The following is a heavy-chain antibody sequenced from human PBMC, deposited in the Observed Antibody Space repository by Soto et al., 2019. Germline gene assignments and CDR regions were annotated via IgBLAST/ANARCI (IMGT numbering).Heavy chain of an antibody. Sequence: GGSLRLSCVASGFTFHNYEMNWVRQAPGRGLEWISYITSIGSTTYYADSVKGRFAISRDNAKNSPYLQMNSLGAEDTAVYYCARGNSPVNVFWGQGTQVTISS. CDR2: ITSIGSTT. J-gene: IGHJ4*02. CDR3: ARGNSPVNVF. CDR1: GFTFHNYE. V-gene: IGHV3-48*03. D-gene: IGHD3-16*02.